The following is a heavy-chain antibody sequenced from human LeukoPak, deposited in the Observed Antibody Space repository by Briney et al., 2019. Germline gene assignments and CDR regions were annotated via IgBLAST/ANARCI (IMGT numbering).Heavy chain of an antibody. Sequence: GGSLRLSCAASGFTFDDYGMSWVRQAPGEGLQWVSVINWNGGSTGYADSVKGRFTISRDNAKNSLYLQMNSLRAEDTALYYCAILPTYCSSTSCYTSYYMDVWGKGTTVTVSS. J-gene: IGHJ6*03. CDR3: AILPTYCSSTSCYTSYYMDV. V-gene: IGHV3-20*04. CDR2: INWNGGST. D-gene: IGHD2-2*02. CDR1: GFTFDDYG.